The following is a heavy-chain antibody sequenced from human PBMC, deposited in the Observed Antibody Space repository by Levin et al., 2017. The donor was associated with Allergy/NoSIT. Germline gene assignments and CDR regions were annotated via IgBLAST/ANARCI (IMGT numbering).Heavy chain of an antibody. J-gene: IGHJ4*02. D-gene: IGHD5-18*01. V-gene: IGHV1-46*01. CDR1: GYTFTSYY. CDR2: INPSGGST. Sequence: GAPVKVSCKASGYTFTSYYMHWVRQAPGQGLEWMGIINPSGGSTSYAQKFQGRVTMTRDTSTSTVYMELSSLRSEDTAVYYCARDPGGYSYGSYFDYWGQGTLVTVSS. CDR3: ARDPGGYSYGSYFDY.